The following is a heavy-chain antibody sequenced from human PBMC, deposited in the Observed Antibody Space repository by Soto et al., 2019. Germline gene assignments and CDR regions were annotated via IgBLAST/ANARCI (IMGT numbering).Heavy chain of an antibody. CDR3: ARGRYGDY. D-gene: IGHD1-1*01. Sequence: QVHLVQSGAEVKKPGASVKVSCKGSGYAFTTYGITWVRQAPGQGLEWMGWISDHNGNTNDAQKLQGRVTVTRDTSTSTAYMELRSLRSDDTAVYYCARGRYGDYWGQGALVTVSS. V-gene: IGHV1-18*01. CDR1: GYAFTTYG. J-gene: IGHJ4*02. CDR2: ISDHNGNT.